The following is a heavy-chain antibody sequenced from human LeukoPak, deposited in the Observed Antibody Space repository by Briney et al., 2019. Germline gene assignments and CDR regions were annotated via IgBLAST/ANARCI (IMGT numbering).Heavy chain of an antibody. D-gene: IGHD2-15*01. CDR1: GGSIRSGDHH. J-gene: IGHJ6*03. CDR3: ARDLGGYPFFMDV. CDR2: LDESGRP. Sequence: SETLSLTCSVSGGSIRSGDHHWAWVRQPPGKGLEFIGSLDESGRPYCSRPLKSRVSISGDTSGKQFSLNLTSVTAADTAVYFCARDLGGYPFFMDVWGRGTTVIVSS. V-gene: IGHV4-39*07.